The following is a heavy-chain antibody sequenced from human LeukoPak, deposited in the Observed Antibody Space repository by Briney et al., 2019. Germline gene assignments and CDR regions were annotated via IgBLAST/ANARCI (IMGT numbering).Heavy chain of an antibody. V-gene: IGHV3-30*04. CDR3: ARDQGYCSGGSCYFFHFDY. D-gene: IGHD2-15*01. CDR1: GFTFSSYA. J-gene: IGHJ4*02. CDR2: ISYDGSNK. Sequence: GRSLRLSCAASGFTFSSYAMHWVRQDPGKGLEWVAVISYDGSNKYYADSVKGRFTISRDNSKNTLYLQMNSLRAEDTAVYYCARDQGYCSGGSCYFFHFDYWGQGTLVTVSS.